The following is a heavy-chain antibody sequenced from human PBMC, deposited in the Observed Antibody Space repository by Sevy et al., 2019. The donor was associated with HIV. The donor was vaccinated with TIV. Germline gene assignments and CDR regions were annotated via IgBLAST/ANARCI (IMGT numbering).Heavy chain of an antibody. CDR3: VRERARSITFDI. CDR2: VSFDGGSK. J-gene: IGHJ3*02. Sequence: GGSLRLSCEASGFTFNNFPIHWVRQAPGKGLEWVAVVSFDGGSKYYADSVRGRFTVSRDNSKNKVYLQLNSLRAEDTAVYYCVRERARSITFDIWGQGTLVTVSS. CDR1: GFTFNNFP. D-gene: IGHD3-16*01. V-gene: IGHV3-30-3*01.